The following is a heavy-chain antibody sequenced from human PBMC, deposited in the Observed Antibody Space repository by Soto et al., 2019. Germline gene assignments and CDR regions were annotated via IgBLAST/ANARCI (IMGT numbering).Heavy chain of an antibody. CDR3: ARKLEASVRHVEWFSYKGFDP. V-gene: IGHV4-34*01. D-gene: IGHD3-9*01. Sequence: SETLSLTCDVHGDSLSGYAWSWIRQPPGKGLEWIGEITFRGVTNYHPSLKSRVSMSVDTSKNRISLNMSSVTAADTALYFCARKLEASVRHVEWFSYKGFDPWGQGTLVTVSS. J-gene: IGHJ5*02. CDR1: GDSLSGYA. CDR2: ITFRGVT.